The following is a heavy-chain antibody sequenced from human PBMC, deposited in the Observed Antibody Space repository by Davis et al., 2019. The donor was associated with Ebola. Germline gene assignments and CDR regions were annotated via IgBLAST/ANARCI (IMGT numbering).Heavy chain of an antibody. CDR2: ISGSGGST. V-gene: IGHV3-23*01. Sequence: GESLKISCAASGFTFSTYTMTWVRQSPGKGLEWVSGISGSGGSTYYADSVKGRFTISRDNSKNTLYLQMNSLRAEDTAVYYCARRAVYWGQGTLVTVSS. D-gene: IGHD1-26*01. CDR3: ARRAVY. J-gene: IGHJ4*02. CDR1: GFTFSTYT.